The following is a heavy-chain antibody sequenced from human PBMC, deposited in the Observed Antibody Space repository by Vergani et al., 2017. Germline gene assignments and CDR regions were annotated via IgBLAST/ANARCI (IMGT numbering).Heavy chain of an antibody. CDR2: INTNTGNP. V-gene: IGHV7-4-1*02. J-gene: IGHJ4*02. CDR1: GYTFTTFA. Sequence: QVQLVQSGSELKKPGASVKVSCKASGYTFTTFAMNWVRQAPGQGLEWMGWINTNTGNPPYAQGFTGRFVFSLDTSVTTAYLQVSSLKAEDTAVYYCARATRSMVRGVTYYFDYWCQGSLVPVSS. CDR3: ARATRSMVRGVTYYFDY. D-gene: IGHD3-10*01.